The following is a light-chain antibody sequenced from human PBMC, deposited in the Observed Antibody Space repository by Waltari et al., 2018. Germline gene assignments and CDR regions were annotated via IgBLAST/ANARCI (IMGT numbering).Light chain of an antibody. J-gene: IGLJ1*01. CDR2: KND. V-gene: IGLV1-51*01. Sequence: QSVLTQPPSVSATPGQKVTISCSGRTSNIGNDYVSWYQQLPRTAPKLLIYKNDNRPSGIPDRFSGSKSGTSATLGITGLQTGDEAHYYCGAWDSSVSAYVFGTGTEVTVL. CDR1: TSNIGNDY. CDR3: GAWDSSVSAYV.